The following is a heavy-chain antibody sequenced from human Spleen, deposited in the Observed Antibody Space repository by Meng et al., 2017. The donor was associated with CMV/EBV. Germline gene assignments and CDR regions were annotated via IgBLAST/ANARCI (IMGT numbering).Heavy chain of an antibody. Sequence: GESLRLSCAASKFTFSDYGMHWVRQAPGKGLEWVAFIRYDGTNEDYADSVKGRFTISRDNSKNTLYLQMNSVRLEDTAVYYCAKDLGTEYQLLMEGNYHYYAMDVWGQGTTVTVSS. CDR3: AKDLGTEYQLLMEGNYHYYAMDV. CDR1: KFTFSDYG. CDR2: IRYDGTNE. V-gene: IGHV3-30*02. J-gene: IGHJ6*02. D-gene: IGHD2-2*01.